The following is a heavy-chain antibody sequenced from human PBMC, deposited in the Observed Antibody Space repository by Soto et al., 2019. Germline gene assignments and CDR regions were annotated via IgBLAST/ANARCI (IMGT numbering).Heavy chain of an antibody. CDR3: ARSIRGPRRFNGMDV. Sequence: GPTLVNPTKALTLTCTFSGFSLTSPGMCVSWIRQSPGKALEWLALIERDDDDKYYSTSLKTRLTISKDTRKNQVVLTMANMEPADTATYYCARSIRGPRRFNGMDVWGQGTTVTVSS. CDR2: IERDDDDK. D-gene: IGHD1-20*01. J-gene: IGHJ6*02. V-gene: IGHV2-70*13. CDR1: GFSLTSPGMC.